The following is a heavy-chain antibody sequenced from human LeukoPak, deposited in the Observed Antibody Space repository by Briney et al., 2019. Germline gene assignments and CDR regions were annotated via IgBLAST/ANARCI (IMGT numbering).Heavy chain of an antibody. CDR2: IYTSGST. D-gene: IGHD3-22*01. CDR1: GGSISSYY. V-gene: IGHV4-4*07. Sequence: SETLSLTCTVSGGSISSYYWSWIRQPAGKGLEWIGRIYTSGSTNYNPSLKSRVTMSVDTSKNRFSLKLSSVTAADTAVYYCARDSHYYDSSGYYFDYWGQGTLVTVSS. CDR3: ARDSHYYDSSGYYFDY. J-gene: IGHJ4*02.